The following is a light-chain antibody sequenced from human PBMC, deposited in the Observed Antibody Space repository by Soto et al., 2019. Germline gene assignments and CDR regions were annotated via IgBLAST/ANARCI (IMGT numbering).Light chain of an antibody. CDR3: QQYGSSLYT. CDR2: DAS. Sequence: EIVLTQSPGTLSFSPGERATLSCRASQSVSSSYLAWYQQKPGQAPRLLIYDASSRATGIPDRFSGSGSGTDFTLTISRLEPEDFAVYYCQQYGSSLYTFGQGTKLEIK. J-gene: IGKJ2*01. V-gene: IGKV3-20*01. CDR1: QSVSSSY.